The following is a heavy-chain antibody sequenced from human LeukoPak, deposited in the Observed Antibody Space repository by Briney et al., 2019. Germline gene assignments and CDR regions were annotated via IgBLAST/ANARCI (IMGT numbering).Heavy chain of an antibody. D-gene: IGHD6-13*01. J-gene: IGHJ4*02. CDR1: GFTFSSYS. CDR2: ISGSGGST. Sequence: GGSLRLSCAASGFTFSSYSMNWVRQAPGKGLEWVSGISGSGGSTYYADSVKGRVTISRDNPKNTLYLQMNSLRAEDTAVYYCAKDLSSSWNYFDYWGQGTLVTVSS. CDR3: AKDLSSSWNYFDY. V-gene: IGHV3-23*01.